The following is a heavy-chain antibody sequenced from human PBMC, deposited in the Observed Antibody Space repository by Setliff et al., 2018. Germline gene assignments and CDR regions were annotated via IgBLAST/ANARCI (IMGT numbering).Heavy chain of an antibody. CDR1: GFTFSTYA. V-gene: IGHV3-23*03. Sequence: GGSLRLSCAASGFTFSTYAMTWVRQAPGKGPEWVSIIYTGGSKTYSADSVKGRFTISRDDSKNTLYLQMNSLRAEDTAVYYCARSENCFSTHCSPYDYWGQGTLVTVSS. J-gene: IGHJ4*02. D-gene: IGHD2-2*01. CDR3: ARSENCFSTHCSPYDY. CDR2: IYTGGSKT.